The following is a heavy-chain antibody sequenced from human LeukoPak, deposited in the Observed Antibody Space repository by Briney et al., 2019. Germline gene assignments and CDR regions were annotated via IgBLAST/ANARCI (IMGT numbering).Heavy chain of an antibody. CDR1: GGSISSSDYY. V-gene: IGHV4-39*01. CDR3: ARALGYCSGGSCTRGYNWFDP. CDR2: TYYGGST. D-gene: IGHD2-15*01. J-gene: IGHJ5*02. Sequence: SETLSLTCTVSGGSISSSDYYWGWIRQPPGKGLEWIGSTYYGGSTYYNPSLKSRVTISVDTSMNQFSLKLSFVTTADTAVYYCARALGYCSGGSCTRGYNWFDPWGQGTLVTVPS.